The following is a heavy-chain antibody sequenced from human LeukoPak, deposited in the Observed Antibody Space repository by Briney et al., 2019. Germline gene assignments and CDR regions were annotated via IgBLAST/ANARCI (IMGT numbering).Heavy chain of an antibody. CDR2: IYTSGST. CDR1: GNSISSGDNY. Sequence: SETLSLTCTVSGNSISSGDNYWSWIRQPAGKGLEWIGRIYTSGSTNYNPSLKSRVTISGDTSKNQFSLKLSSVTAADTAVYYCARRAGYNDYWGQGTLVTVSS. CDR3: ARRAGYNDY. D-gene: IGHD3-9*01. J-gene: IGHJ4*02. V-gene: IGHV4-61*02.